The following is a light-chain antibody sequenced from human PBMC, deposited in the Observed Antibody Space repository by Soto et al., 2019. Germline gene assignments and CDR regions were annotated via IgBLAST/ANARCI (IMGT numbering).Light chain of an antibody. CDR1: SSDVGGYNY. CDR2: DVS. CDR3: SSYTSSSPFV. Sequence: QSALTQPASVSGSPGQSITISCTGTSSDVGGYNYVSWYQQHPGKAPKLMIYDVSNRPSGVSNRFSGSKSGNTASLTISGLQAEDEADYYRSSYTSSSPFVFGTGTKLTVL. V-gene: IGLV2-14*01. J-gene: IGLJ1*01.